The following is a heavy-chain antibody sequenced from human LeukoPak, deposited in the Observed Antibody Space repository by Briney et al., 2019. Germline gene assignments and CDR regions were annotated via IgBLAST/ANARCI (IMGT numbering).Heavy chain of an antibody. D-gene: IGHD3-22*01. Sequence: PSETLSLTCTVSGGSISSYYWSWIRQPPGKGLEWIGYIYYSGSTNYNPSLKSRVTISVDTSKNQFSLKLSSVTAADTAVYYCARETRGYYYDSSGYYLAAFDIWGQGTMVTVSS. CDR1: GGSISSYY. J-gene: IGHJ3*02. CDR2: IYYSGST. V-gene: IGHV4-59*01. CDR3: ARETRGYYYDSSGYYLAAFDI.